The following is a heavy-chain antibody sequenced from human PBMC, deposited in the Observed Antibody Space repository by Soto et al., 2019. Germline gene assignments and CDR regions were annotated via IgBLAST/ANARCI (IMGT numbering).Heavy chain of an antibody. V-gene: IGHV1-69*13. CDR3: ARDRRWGDSYFDY. D-gene: IGHD2-21*02. J-gene: IGHJ4*02. CDR2: IIPIFGTA. Sequence: EASVKVSCKASGGTFSSYAISWVRQAPGQGLEWMGGIIPIFGTANYAQKFQGRVTITADESTSTAYMELSSLRSEDTAVYYCARDRRWGDSYFDYWGQGTLVTVSS. CDR1: GGTFSSYA.